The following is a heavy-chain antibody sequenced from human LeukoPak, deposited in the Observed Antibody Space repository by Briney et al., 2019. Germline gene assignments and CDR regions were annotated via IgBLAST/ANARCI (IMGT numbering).Heavy chain of an antibody. V-gene: IGHV4-34*01. CDR2: INNSGST. J-gene: IGHJ4*02. CDR1: GGSFSGYY. CDR3: ARGLRYDFWSGYWNYFDY. D-gene: IGHD3-3*01. Sequence: SETLSLTCAVYGGSFSGYYWSWIRQPPGKGLEWIGEINNSGSTNYNPSIKSRVTISVDTSKNQFSLKLSSVTAADTAVYYCARGLRYDFWSGYWNYFDYWGQGTLVTVSS.